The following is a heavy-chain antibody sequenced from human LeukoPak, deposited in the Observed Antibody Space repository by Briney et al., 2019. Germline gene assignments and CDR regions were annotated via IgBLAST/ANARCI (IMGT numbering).Heavy chain of an antibody. CDR2: VNSDGSAT. V-gene: IGHV3-74*01. Sequence: GGSLRLSCAASEFPFSSYWMHWVRQVLGKGLLWVSRVNSDGSATIYADSVRGRFTISRDNAKNTLYLQMSGLRVEDTAVYHCASDSPYYGMDVWGQGTTVTVSS. CDR3: ASDSPYYGMDV. J-gene: IGHJ6*02. CDR1: EFPFSSYW.